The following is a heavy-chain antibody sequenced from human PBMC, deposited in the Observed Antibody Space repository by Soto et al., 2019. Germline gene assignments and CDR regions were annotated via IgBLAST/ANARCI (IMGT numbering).Heavy chain of an antibody. Sequence: QVQLQQWGAGLLKPSETLSLTCAVYGGSFSGYYWSWIRQPPGKGLEWIGEINHSGSTNYNPSLKSRVTISVDTSKNQFSLKLSSVTAADTAVYYCARGRYYGSGSYSGDLDYWGQGTLVTVSS. V-gene: IGHV4-34*01. CDR3: ARGRYYGSGSYSGDLDY. CDR2: INHSGST. CDR1: GGSFSGYY. D-gene: IGHD3-10*01. J-gene: IGHJ4*02.